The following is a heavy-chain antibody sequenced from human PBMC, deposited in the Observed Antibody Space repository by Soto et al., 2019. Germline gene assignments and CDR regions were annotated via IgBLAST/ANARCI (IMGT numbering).Heavy chain of an antibody. J-gene: IGHJ5*02. D-gene: IGHD3-3*01. CDR2: ISHAGRNE. Sequence: QAYLVESGGGVVQPGRSLRLSCAASGFGFSTLALHWVRQAPAEGLVWVALISHAGRNEKYAESVKGRFTISRDNSNNPVYMQMDSLRLEDTRVSYCAREGLPDDFRSGGSWFDPWGQGTQVTVS. CDR3: AREGLPDDFRSGGSWFDP. V-gene: IGHV3-30-3*01. CDR1: GFGFSTLA.